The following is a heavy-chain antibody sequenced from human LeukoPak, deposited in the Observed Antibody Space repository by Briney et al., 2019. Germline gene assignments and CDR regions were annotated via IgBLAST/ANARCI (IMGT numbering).Heavy chain of an antibody. CDR3: AREGGCSGGSCSAFDF. CDR1: GGSFSGYY. CDR2: INHSGST. Sequence: PSETLSLTCAVYGGSFSGYYWSWIRQPPGKGLEWIGEINHSGSTNYNPSLKSRVTISVDKSNNQFSLRLTSVTAADTAVYYCAREGGCSGGSCSAFDFWGQGTLVTVSS. J-gene: IGHJ4*02. D-gene: IGHD2-15*01. V-gene: IGHV4-34*01.